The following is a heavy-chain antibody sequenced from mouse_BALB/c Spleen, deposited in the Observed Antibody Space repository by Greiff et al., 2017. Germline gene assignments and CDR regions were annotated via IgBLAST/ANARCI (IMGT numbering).Heavy chain of an antibody. V-gene: IGHV5-4*02. CDR1: GFTFSDYY. CDR3: ARGATGTSWFAY. D-gene: IGHD4-1*01. Sequence: EVQRVESGGGLVKPGGSLKLSCAASGFTFSDYYMYWVRQTPEKRLEWVATISDGGSYTYYPDSVKGRFTISRDNAKNNLYLQMSSLKSEDTAMYYCARGATGTSWFAYWGQGTLVTVSA. J-gene: IGHJ3*01. CDR2: ISDGGSYT.